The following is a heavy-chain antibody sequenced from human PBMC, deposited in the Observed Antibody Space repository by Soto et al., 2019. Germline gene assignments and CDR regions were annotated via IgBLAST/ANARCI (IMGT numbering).Heavy chain of an antibody. V-gene: IGHV3-23*01. CDR1: GFTFRSYA. J-gene: IGHJ4*02. CDR3: AKNLELDPFDY. Sequence: GSLTLSCAASGFTFRSYAMIWVRQAPGKGLEWVSAISGSGGSTYYADSVKGRFTISRDNSKNTLYLQMNSLRAEDTAVYYCAKNLELDPFDYWGQGTLVTVSS. D-gene: IGHD1-1*01. CDR2: ISGSGGST.